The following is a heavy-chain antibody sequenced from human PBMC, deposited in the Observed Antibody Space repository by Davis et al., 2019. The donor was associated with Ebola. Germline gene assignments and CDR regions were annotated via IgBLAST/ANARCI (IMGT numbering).Heavy chain of an antibody. J-gene: IGHJ6*02. CDR3: ARGHSSSWYYYYYGMDV. V-gene: IGHV3-30-3*01. CDR2: ISYDGSNK. Sequence: GGSLRLSCAAPGFLFSSYAMHWVRQAPGKGLEWVPVISYDGSNKYYADSVKGRFPISRENSKNTLYLQMNSLRAEDTAVYYCARGHSSSWYYYYYGMDVWGQGTTVTVSS. CDR1: GFLFSSYA. D-gene: IGHD6-13*01.